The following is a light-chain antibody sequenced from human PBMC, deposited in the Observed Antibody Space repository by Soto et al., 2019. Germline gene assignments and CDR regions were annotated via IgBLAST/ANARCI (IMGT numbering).Light chain of an antibody. CDR1: QSVSNNY. CDR3: QQYDRSPPIT. V-gene: IGKV3-20*01. Sequence: EVVLTQSPGTLSLSPGERATLSCRASQSVSNNYLAWYQQKPGQAPRLLLYGAVNRATVIPDRFSGSGSGTDVSLTIRRLEHAEFAVYYCQQYDRSPPITFGGGTKVE. CDR2: GAV. J-gene: IGKJ4*01.